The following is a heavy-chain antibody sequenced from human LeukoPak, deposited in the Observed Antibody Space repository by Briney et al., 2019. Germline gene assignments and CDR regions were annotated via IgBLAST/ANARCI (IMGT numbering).Heavy chain of an antibody. CDR2: INPNSGGT. J-gene: IGHJ3*02. Sequence: ASVKVSCKASGYTFTSYYMHWVRQAPGQGLEWMGWINPNSGGTNYAQKFQGRVTMTRDTSISTAYMELSRLRSDDTAVYYCARERGAQTGFDIWGQGTMVTVSS. CDR1: GYTFTSYY. CDR3: ARERGAQTGFDI. D-gene: IGHD3-9*01. V-gene: IGHV1-2*02.